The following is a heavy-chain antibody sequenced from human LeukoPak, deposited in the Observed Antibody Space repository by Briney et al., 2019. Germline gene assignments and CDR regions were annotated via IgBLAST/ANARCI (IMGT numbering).Heavy chain of an antibody. D-gene: IGHD2-15*01. CDR2: TDWDDDK. J-gene: IGHJ3*02. CDR3: ARTKVAATPLDAVDI. Sequence: SGPTLVNPTQTLTLTCTFSGFSLSSSGMCVSWIRQPPGKALEWLARTDWDDDKYYRTSLETRLTISKDTSKNQVVLTMTNMDPVDTATYYCARTKVAATPLDAVDIWGQGTMVTVSS. V-gene: IGHV2-70*11. CDR1: GFSLSSSGMC.